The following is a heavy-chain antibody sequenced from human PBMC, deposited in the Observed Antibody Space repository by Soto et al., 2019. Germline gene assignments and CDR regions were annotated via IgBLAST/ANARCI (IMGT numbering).Heavy chain of an antibody. D-gene: IGHD3-22*01. CDR1: GGSISSYY. J-gene: IGHJ5*02. CDR2: IYYSGST. V-gene: IGHV4-59*08. CDR3: AMDYFDSSDYTTNWFDP. Sequence: PSETLSLTCTVSGGSISSYYWSWIRQPPGKGLEWIGYIYYSGSTNYNPSLKSRVTISVDTSKNQFSLKLTSLTAADTALYYCAMDYFDSSDYTTNWFDPWGQGTLVTVSS.